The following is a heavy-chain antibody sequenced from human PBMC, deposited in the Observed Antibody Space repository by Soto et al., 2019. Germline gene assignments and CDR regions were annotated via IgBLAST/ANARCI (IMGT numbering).Heavy chain of an antibody. CDR2: ISHHSANI. J-gene: IGHJ4*02. CDR3: ARVPKGQLWTFDY. CDR1: GFPFSSFG. D-gene: IGHD5-18*01. Sequence: PGGSLRLSCAASGFPFSSFGLNWVRQAPGKGLEWVSSISHHSANIFYADSVKGRFTISRDNAQNSLFLQMDTLRVEDTAVYYCARVPKGQLWTFDYWGQGTLVTVSS. V-gene: IGHV3-21*01.